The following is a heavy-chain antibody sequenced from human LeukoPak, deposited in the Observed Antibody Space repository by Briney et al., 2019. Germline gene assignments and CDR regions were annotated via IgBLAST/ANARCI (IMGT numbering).Heavy chain of an antibody. D-gene: IGHD5-24*01. J-gene: IGHJ4*02. CDR1: GGSISSSSYY. Sequence: SETLSLTCTVSGGSISSSSYYWDWIRQPPGKGLEWIGSIYYSGRAYYNPSLKSRVNISVDTSKKQLSLKLSSVTAADTAVYYCARQDDYNFDYWGQGTLVTVSS. CDR2: IYYSGRA. V-gene: IGHV4-39*01. CDR3: ARQDDYNFDY.